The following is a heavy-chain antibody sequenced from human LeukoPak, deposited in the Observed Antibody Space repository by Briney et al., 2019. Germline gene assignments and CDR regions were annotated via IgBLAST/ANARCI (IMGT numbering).Heavy chain of an antibody. V-gene: IGHV4-31*03. CDR3: ARDPI. Sequence: SETLSLTCTVSGVSISSSLYYWTWIRQRPGKGLEWIGHIYHSGNTYYSPSLKSRLTLSVDTSKNQFSLKLTSVTAADTAVYFCARDPIWGQGTMVTVSS. CDR1: GVSISSSLYY. CDR2: IYHSGNT. J-gene: IGHJ3*02.